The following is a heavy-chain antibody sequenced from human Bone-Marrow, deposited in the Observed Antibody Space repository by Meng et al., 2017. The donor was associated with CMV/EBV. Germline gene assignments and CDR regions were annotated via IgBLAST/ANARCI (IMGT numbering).Heavy chain of an antibody. CDR3: ARGGNRYYYGSGTYYSRPHFDY. J-gene: IGHJ4*02. V-gene: IGHV3-13*01. CDR2: IDTTRDT. D-gene: IGHD3-10*01. CDR1: SYD. Sequence: SYDMHWVRQVTGKGLEWVSSIDTTRDTYYAASVKGRFTISRENAKNSFYLQMNSLRAGDTAVYYCARGGNRYYYGSGTYYSRPHFDYWGQGTLVTVSS.